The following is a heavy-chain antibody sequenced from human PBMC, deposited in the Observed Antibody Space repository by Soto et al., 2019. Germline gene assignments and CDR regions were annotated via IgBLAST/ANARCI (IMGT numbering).Heavy chain of an antibody. Sequence: QVQLVQSGAEVKKTGSSVKLSCKASGGTFSSYAFSWVRQAPRQGLEWMGGIIPMFRTANYAQKFRDRVTISADESTTTVYMELTGLKSDDTALYFCASMPSVILNSYGFATPFDIWGQGTMVIVSS. CDR2: IIPMFRTA. V-gene: IGHV1-69*12. D-gene: IGHD2-2*01. CDR3: ASMPSVILNSYGFATPFDI. J-gene: IGHJ3*02. CDR1: GGTFSSYA.